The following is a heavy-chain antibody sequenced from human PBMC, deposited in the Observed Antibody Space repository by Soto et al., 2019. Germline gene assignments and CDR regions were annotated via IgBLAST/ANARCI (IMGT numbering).Heavy chain of an antibody. CDR1: GFTFSNAW. Sequence: PGGSLRLSCAASGFTFSNAWMNWVRQAPGKGLEWVGRIKSKTDGGTTDYAAPVKGRFTISRDDSKNTLYLQMNSLKTEDTAVYYCTTDEYYYDSSGYYHLFDYWGQGTLVTVSS. J-gene: IGHJ4*02. V-gene: IGHV3-15*07. D-gene: IGHD3-22*01. CDR2: IKSKTDGGTT. CDR3: TTDEYYYDSSGYYHLFDY.